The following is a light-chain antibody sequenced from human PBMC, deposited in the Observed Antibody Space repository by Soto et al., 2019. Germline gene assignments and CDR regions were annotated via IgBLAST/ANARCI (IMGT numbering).Light chain of an antibody. V-gene: IGKV1-39*01. CDR2: AAS. J-gene: IGKJ5*01. Sequence: GEGVTITCRASQVISTSLAWYQVKPGKAPKLLIYAASSLQSGVPSRFSGSGSGTDFTLTISSLQPEDFATYYCQQSYSTPITFGQGTRLEIK. CDR3: QQSYSTPIT. CDR1: QVISTS.